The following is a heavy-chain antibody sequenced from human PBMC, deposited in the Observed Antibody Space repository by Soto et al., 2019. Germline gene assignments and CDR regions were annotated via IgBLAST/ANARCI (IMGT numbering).Heavy chain of an antibody. V-gene: IGHV3-9*01. CDR3: AKHGDAFDI. J-gene: IGHJ3*02. CDR2: ISWNSGSI. Sequence: EVQLVESGGGLVQPGRSLRLSCAASGFTFDDYAMHWVRQAPGKGLEWVSGISWNSGSIGYEDSVKGRFTISRDNAKNYLYLQMNSLRAEDTALYYCAKHGDAFDIWGQGTMVTVSS. CDR1: GFTFDDYA.